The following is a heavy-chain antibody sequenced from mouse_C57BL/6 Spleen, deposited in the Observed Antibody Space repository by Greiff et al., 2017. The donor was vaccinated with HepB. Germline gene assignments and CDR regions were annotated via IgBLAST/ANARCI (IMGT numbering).Heavy chain of an antibody. CDR2: IYPGSGGT. V-gene: IGHV1-54*01. J-gene: IGHJ2*01. CDR3: ARRVVVATGYFDY. D-gene: IGHD1-1*01. Sequence: QVQLQQSGAELVRPGTSVKVSCKASGYAFTNYLIEWVKQRPGQGLEWIGVIYPGSGGTNYNEKFKGKATLTADKSSSTAYMQLSSLTSEDSAVYFCARRVVVATGYFDYWGQGTTLTVSS. CDR1: GYAFTNYL.